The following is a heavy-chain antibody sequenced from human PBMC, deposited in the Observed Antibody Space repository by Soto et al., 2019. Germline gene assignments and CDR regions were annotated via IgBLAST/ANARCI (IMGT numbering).Heavy chain of an antibody. CDR3: GEDWGEMAASGGMDV. V-gene: IGHV3-30*18. D-gene: IGHD3-16*01. Sequence: QVQLVESGGGVVQPGSSLRLSCAASGFTFSKHAMHWVRQAPGKGLEWVAVISYLGSNKYYGDSVKGRFTISRDNSKNALYLQKRSLAAEDPAVYFCGEDWGEMAASGGMDVWGQGTTVIVSS. CDR1: GFTFSKHA. J-gene: IGHJ6*02. CDR2: ISYLGSNK.